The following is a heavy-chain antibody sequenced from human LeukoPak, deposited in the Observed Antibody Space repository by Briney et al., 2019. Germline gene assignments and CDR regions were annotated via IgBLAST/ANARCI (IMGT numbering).Heavy chain of an antibody. J-gene: IGHJ4*02. CDR2: INTNTGNT. Sequence: ASVKVSCKASGGTFSNHAVSWVRQAPGQGLEWMGWINTNTGNTTYAQGFTGRFVFSLDTSVSTAYLQISSLKAEDTAVYYCARYGILTGYYNVIFDYWGQGTLVTVSS. CDR1: GGTFSNHA. CDR3: ARYGILTGYYNVIFDY. V-gene: IGHV7-4-1*02. D-gene: IGHD3-9*01.